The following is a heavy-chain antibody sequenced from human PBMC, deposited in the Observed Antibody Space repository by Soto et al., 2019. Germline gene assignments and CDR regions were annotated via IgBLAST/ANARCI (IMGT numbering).Heavy chain of an antibody. CDR1: GDTFSSYS. V-gene: IGHV1-69*13. CDR3: AANSLGGGSKGDV. CDR2: IVPIFGTT. J-gene: IGHJ6*02. Sequence: SVKVSCKASGDTFSSYSISWVRQAPGQGLEWMGGIVPIFGTTVYAPRLQGRLTITADGPTSTSYMELSGLTFEDTAVYYCAANSLGGGSKGDVWGQGTTVTVSS. D-gene: IGHD3-10*01.